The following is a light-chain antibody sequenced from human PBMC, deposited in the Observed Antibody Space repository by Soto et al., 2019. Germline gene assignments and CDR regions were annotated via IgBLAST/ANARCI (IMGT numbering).Light chain of an antibody. V-gene: IGKV1-33*01. CDR3: QQYENLPT. Sequence: DIQMTQPPYSLSAFVGDRVTITCQASQNINNYLNWYQQKPGRAPKLLIYDASNLEAGVPSRFRGSGSGTDFTFTISRLQPEDIATYHCQQYENLPTFGQGTRLQI. J-gene: IGKJ5*01. CDR1: QNINNY. CDR2: DAS.